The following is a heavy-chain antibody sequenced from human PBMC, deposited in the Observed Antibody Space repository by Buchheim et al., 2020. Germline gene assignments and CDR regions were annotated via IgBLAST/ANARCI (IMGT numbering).Heavy chain of an antibody. V-gene: IGHV3-33*01. CDR2: IWYDGNSK. Sequence: QVQLVQSGGGVVQPGRSLRLSCAASGFTFSSYGMHWVRQAPGKGLEWVAMIWYDGNSKYYADSLKDRLTISRDNSKNTLYLQMNSLRAEDTAVYYCAREVLTYNWNYGVDVWGQGTTVTVSS. CDR3: AREVLTYNWNYGVDV. D-gene: IGHD1-20*01. J-gene: IGHJ6*02. CDR1: GFTFSSYG.